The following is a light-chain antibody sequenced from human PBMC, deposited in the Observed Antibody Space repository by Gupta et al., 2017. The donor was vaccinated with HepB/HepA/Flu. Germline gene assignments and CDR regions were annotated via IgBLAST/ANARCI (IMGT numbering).Light chain of an antibody. V-gene: IGLV1-47*01. CDR2: KNN. CDR1: SSNIGSNY. J-gene: IGLJ1*01. Sequence: QSVLTHPPSASGTPAQRVTISCSGSSSNIGSNYVYWYQQLPGTAHKLLIYKNNQRPSGVPDRLSASKSGTSASLAISGLRAEDEADYYCVAWDDSLSGYVFGPGTKVTVL. CDR3: VAWDDSLSGYV.